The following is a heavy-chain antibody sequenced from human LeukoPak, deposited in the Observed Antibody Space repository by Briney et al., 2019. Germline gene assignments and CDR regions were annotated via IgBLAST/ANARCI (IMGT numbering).Heavy chain of an antibody. CDR3: APTHPTESYDYVWGDGFDP. J-gene: IGHJ5*02. V-gene: IGHV3-21*01. CDR1: GFTFSSYS. CDR2: ISSSSSYI. D-gene: IGHD3-16*01. Sequence: GGALRLSCAASGFTFSSYSMNWVRQAPGKGLEWVSSISSSSSYIYYADSVKDRFTISRDNAKNSLYLQMNSLRAEDTAVYYCAPTHPTESYDYVWGDGFDPWGQGTLVTVSS.